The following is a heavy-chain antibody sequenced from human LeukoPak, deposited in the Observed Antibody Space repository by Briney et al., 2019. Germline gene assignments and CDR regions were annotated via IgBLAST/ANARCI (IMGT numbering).Heavy chain of an antibody. D-gene: IGHD3-10*01. J-gene: IGHJ4*02. V-gene: IGHV3-33*01. CDR2: IWHDGSHK. CDR1: GFAINTYA. Sequence: GRSLRLSCAASGFAINTYAMHWVRQAPGKGLEWVALIWHDGSHKFYSNSVRGQFTISRDNSKNTVSLQMNNLRPEDTAVYYCAREIFGSGSSPDFWGQGTLVTVSS. CDR3: AREIFGSGSSPDF.